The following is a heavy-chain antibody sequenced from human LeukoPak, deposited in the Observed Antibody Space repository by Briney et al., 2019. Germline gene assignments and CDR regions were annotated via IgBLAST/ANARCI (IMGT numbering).Heavy chain of an antibody. V-gene: IGHV4-34*01. CDR2: INHSGST. D-gene: IGHD3-10*01. CDR1: GGSFSGYY. Sequence: PSETLSLTCAVYGGSFSGYYWSWIRQPPGKGLEWIGEINHSGSTNYNPSLKSRVTISVDTSKNQFSLKLSSVTAADTAVYYCARCFSAYYYGSGSPPRFDPWGQGTLVTVSS. J-gene: IGHJ5*02. CDR3: ARCFSAYYYGSGSPPRFDP.